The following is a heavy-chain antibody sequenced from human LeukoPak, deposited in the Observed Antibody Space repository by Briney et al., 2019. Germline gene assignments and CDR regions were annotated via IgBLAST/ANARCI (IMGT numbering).Heavy chain of an antibody. CDR3: ARNHYYDSSGYRY. Sequence: PSETLSLTCTVSGGSISGSSYYWGWIRQPPGKGLEWIGSIYYSGSTYYNPSLKSRVTISVDTSKNQFSLKLSSVTAADTAVYYCARNHYYDSSGYRYWGQGTLITVSS. CDR1: GGSISGSSYY. J-gene: IGHJ4*02. V-gene: IGHV4-39*01. D-gene: IGHD3-22*01. CDR2: IYYSGST.